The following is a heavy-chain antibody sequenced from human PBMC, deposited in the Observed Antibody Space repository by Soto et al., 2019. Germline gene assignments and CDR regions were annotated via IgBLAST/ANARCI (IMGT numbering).Heavy chain of an antibody. CDR1: AFTFSSYA. V-gene: IGHV3-23*01. Sequence: GRSLILSCAASAFTFSSYAMSCVREAPGKWLEYVSAISGSGGSTYDADSVKGRFTISRDNTKNTLYLQMNSLRAEDTAVDYCAKEEVEIIGANILPRGAFDIGGQGTMVTVSS. D-gene: IGHD5-12*01. J-gene: IGHJ3*02. CDR3: AKEEVEIIGANILPRGAFDI. CDR2: ISGSGGST.